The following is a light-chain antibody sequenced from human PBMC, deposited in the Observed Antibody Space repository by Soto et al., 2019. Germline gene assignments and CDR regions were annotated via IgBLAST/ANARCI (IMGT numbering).Light chain of an antibody. V-gene: IGKV1-12*01. CDR3: QQANSFPLT. CDR2: AAS. CDR1: QGISNW. J-gene: IGKJ4*01. Sequence: DIQMTQSPSSVSASVGDRVTITCRVSQGISNWLAWYQQKPGKAPKLLIYAASSLHSGVPSRFSGSGSGTDFTLTISSLQPEDFATYFCQQANSFPLTFGGGTKVEIK.